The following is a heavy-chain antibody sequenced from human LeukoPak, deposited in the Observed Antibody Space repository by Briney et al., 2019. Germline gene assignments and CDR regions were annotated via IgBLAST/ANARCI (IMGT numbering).Heavy chain of an antibody. J-gene: IGHJ4*02. CDR1: GFTFSSYS. D-gene: IGHD6-19*01. CDR2: ISSSSSYI. Sequence: GGSLRLSCAASGFTFSSYSMNWVRQAPGKGLEWVSSISSSSSYIYYADSVKGRFTIFRDNAKNSLYLQVNSLRAEDTAVYFCARLGSGWCFDYWGQGTLVTVSS. V-gene: IGHV3-21*01. CDR3: ARLGSGWCFDY.